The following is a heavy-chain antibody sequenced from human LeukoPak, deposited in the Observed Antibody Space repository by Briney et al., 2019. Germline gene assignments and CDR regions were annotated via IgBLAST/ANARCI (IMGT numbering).Heavy chain of an antibody. D-gene: IGHD3-10*01. Sequence: SETLSLTCTVSGASVSSDNYYWSWIRQPPGKGLEWIGHLHYSGSTNYNPSPQSRVTIFRDTSKNQFSLNLRSVTAANTALYSCARWGGPTPGRGLRFYYYGMDVWGRGTTVVVSS. J-gene: IGHJ6*02. CDR3: ARWGGPTPGRGLRFYYYGMDV. V-gene: IGHV4-61*01. CDR1: GASVSSDNYY. CDR2: LHYSGST.